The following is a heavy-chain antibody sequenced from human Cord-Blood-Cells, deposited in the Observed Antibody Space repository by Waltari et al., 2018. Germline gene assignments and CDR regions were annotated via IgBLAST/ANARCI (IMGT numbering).Heavy chain of an antibody. D-gene: IGHD3-10*01. J-gene: IGHJ4*02. V-gene: IGHV4-34*01. CDR2: INHSGST. CDR3: ARGSNITMVRRTFDY. CDR1: GGSFSGYY. Sequence: QVQLQQWGAGLLKPSETLSLTCAVVGGSFSGYYCSWCRQPPGKGLEWIGEINHSGSTNYNPSLKSRVTISVDTSKNQFSLKLSSVTAADTAVYYCARGSNITMVRRTFDYWGQGTLVTVSS.